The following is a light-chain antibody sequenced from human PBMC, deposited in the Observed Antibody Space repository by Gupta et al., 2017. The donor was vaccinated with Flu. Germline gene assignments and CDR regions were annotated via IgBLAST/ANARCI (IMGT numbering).Light chain of an antibody. CDR2: AAS. CDR1: HGISTY. Sequence: ASSFSASTGDRVTNTCRASHGISTYLGWYQHKPGEAPKLLIYAASTSQTGVPSRFSGSGSGTDFPLTIRSLQAEDFATYYCQQDDSYPRTFGQGTKVEIK. V-gene: IGKV1-8*01. J-gene: IGKJ1*01. CDR3: QQDDSYPRT.